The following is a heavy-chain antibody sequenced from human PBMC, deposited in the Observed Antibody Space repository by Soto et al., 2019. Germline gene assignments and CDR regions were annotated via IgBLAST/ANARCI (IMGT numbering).Heavy chain of an antibody. CDR3: VRGNTGYGNFDS. J-gene: IGHJ4*02. D-gene: IGHD5-12*01. Sequence: GGSLGLSCAASGFSFRGFWMHWVRKAPGKGLVWVSRMFTDVSTTYYADSVKGRFTISRDNAKSTLYLQMNSLRDEDTAVYYCVRGNTGYGNFDSWGQGTLVTVSS. CDR1: GFSFRGFW. V-gene: IGHV3-74*01. CDR2: MFTDVSTT.